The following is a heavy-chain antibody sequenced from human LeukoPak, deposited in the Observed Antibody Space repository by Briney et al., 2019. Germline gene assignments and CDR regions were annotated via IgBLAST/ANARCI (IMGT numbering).Heavy chain of an antibody. CDR1: GFTFGSYA. Sequence: PGGSLRLSCAASGFTFGSYAMIWVRQAPGKGLEWVSLISRGGGSTYYADSVKGRFTISRVNSKNTLYLQTNSLRAEDTAVYYCAKDGKKYGSTWDFDYWGQGTLVTVSS. V-gene: IGHV3-23*01. CDR3: AKDGKKYGSTWDFDY. CDR2: ISRGGGST. J-gene: IGHJ4*02. D-gene: IGHD6-13*01.